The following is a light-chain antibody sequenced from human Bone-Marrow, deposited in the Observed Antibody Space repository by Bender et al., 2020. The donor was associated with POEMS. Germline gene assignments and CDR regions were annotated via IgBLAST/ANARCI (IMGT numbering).Light chain of an antibody. CDR3: CSYAGSFTWV. J-gene: IGLJ3*02. Sequence: QSVLTQPPSASGTPGQSVIISCSGTDSNFGGNNVNWYQHLPGTAPRLVVYSNYQRPSGVPARFSGSKSGTSASLTISGLQAEDEADYSCCSYAGSFTWVFGGGTKLTVL. CDR2: SNY. CDR1: DSNFGGNN. V-gene: IGLV1-44*01.